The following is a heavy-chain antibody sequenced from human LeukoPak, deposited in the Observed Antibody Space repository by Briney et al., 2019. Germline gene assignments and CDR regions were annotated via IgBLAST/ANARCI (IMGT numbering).Heavy chain of an antibody. D-gene: IGHD5-24*01. J-gene: IGHJ4*02. Sequence: GGSLRLSCVASGFPFSSYWMTWVRQAPGKGLEWVANIKQDGSKKSYVDSVKGRFTISRDNAKNSLYLQMNSLRAEETAIYYCTRVGYIDEGIDYWGQGTLVTVSS. V-gene: IGHV3-7*04. CDR3: TRVGYIDEGIDY. CDR1: GFPFSSYW. CDR2: IKQDGSKK.